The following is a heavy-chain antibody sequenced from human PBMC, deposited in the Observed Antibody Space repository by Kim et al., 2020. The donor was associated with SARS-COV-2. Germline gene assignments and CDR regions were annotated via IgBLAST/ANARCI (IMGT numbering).Heavy chain of an antibody. J-gene: IGHJ4*02. Sequence: ASVKVSCKASGYSFDKYGLHWVRQAPGQRPEWMGWIHPANGNTKYAQKFQGRVTISRDSSTTVPFMELGSQRSEDTAVYYCVRVWGSYYFDYWGQGTLV. V-gene: IGHV1-3*01. CDR3: VRVWGSYYFDY. D-gene: IGHD7-27*01. CDR2: IHPANGNT. CDR1: GYSFDKYG.